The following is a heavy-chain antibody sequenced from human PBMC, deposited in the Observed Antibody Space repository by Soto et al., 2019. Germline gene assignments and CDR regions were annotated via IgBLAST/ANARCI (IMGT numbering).Heavy chain of an antibody. CDR1: GDSISNSRW. D-gene: IGHD6-19*01. CDR3: AYSTGWYRHDV. CDR2: IFHSGDT. Sequence: QVQLQESGPGLVKPSGTLSLTCAVSGDSISNSRWWTWVRQPPGKGLEGIGDIFHSGDTNSNPSLKXXVFRSVDKSQNQFSLKVSSVTAADTAVYYCAYSTGWYRHDVWGQGTLVTVS. V-gene: IGHV4-4*02. J-gene: IGHJ3*01.